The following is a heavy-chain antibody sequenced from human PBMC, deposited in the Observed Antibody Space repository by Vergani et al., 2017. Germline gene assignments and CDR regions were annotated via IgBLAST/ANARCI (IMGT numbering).Heavy chain of an antibody. CDR1: GFTFDDYA. V-gene: IGHV3-9*01. J-gene: IGHJ4*02. Sequence: EVQLVESGGGLVQPGRSLRLSCAASGFTFDDYAMHWVRQAPGKGLEWVSGISWNSGSIGYADSVKGRFTISRDNAKNSLYLQMNRLRAEDTALYYCAKESSIAVALFDYWGQGTLVTVSS. CDR2: ISWNSGSI. D-gene: IGHD6-19*01. CDR3: AKESSIAVALFDY.